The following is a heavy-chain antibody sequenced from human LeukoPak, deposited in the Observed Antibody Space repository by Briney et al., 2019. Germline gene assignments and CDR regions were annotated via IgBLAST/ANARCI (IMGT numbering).Heavy chain of an antibody. V-gene: IGHV4-34*01. J-gene: IGHJ4*02. CDR1: GGSFSGYY. CDR2: INHSGST. CDR3: ARYGAVTTNFDY. D-gene: IGHD4-17*01. Sequence: PSETLSLTCAVYGGSFSGYYWSWIRQPPGKGLEWIGEINHSGSTNYNPSLKSRVTISVHTSKNQFSLKLSSVTAADTAVYYCARYGAVTTNFDYWGQGTLVTVSS.